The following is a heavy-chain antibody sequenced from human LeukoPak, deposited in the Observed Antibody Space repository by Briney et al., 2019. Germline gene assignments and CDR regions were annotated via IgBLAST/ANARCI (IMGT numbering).Heavy chain of an antibody. CDR3: ARARYYYTY. CDR1: GGSISSYY. V-gene: IGHV4-59*01. J-gene: IGHJ4*02. Sequence: SETLSLTCTVSGGSISSYYWSWIRQAPGKGLEWIGYIYYNGNTNYNPSLKSRVTISIDTSKNQFSLKLSSVTAADTAVYYCARARYYYTYWGQGTLVTVSS. CDR2: IYYNGNT.